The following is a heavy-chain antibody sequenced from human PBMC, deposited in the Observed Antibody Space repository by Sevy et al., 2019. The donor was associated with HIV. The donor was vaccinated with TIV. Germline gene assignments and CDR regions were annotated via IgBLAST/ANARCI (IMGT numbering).Heavy chain of an antibody. Sequence: GGSLRLSCAASGFTFSSYAMHWVRQAPGKGLEWVQVISYDGRNKYYADSVKGRFTISRDNSRKTLYLQMNSLRAEDTAVYYCAREGGEIAARPDQLPFDYWGQGTLVTVSS. CDR3: AREGGEIAARPDQLPFDY. CDR1: GFTFSSYA. J-gene: IGHJ4*02. V-gene: IGHV3-30*04. CDR2: ISYDGRNK. D-gene: IGHD6-6*01.